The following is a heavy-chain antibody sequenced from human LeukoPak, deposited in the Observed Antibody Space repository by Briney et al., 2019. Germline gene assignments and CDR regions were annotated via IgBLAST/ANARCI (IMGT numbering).Heavy chain of an antibody. V-gene: IGHV3-7*01. CDR1: GFTFSSYW. CDR3: AGKVVAATNVYYYYYGMDV. CDR2: IKQDGSEK. J-gene: IGHJ6*02. Sequence: PGGSLRLSCAASGFTFSSYWMSWVRQAPGKGLEWVANIKQDGSEKYYVDPVKGRFTISRDNAKNSLYLQMNSLRAEDTAVYYCAGKVVAATNVYYYYYGMDVWGQGTTVTVSS. D-gene: IGHD2-15*01.